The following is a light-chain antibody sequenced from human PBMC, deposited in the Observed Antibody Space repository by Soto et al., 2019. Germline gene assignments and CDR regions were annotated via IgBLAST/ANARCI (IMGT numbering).Light chain of an antibody. CDR3: QQRSNWLSIT. Sequence: IVLTQCPATLSLSPGERASLSCWASQSISTYLAWYQQRPGQAPRLLIYDASNRAAGIPARFSGSGSGTDFTLTISSLEPEDFAVYYCQQRSNWLSITFGQGTRLEIK. V-gene: IGKV3-11*01. CDR2: DAS. J-gene: IGKJ5*01. CDR1: QSISTY.